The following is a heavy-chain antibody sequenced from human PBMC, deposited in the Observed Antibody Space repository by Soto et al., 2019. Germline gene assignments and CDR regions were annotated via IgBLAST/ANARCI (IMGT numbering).Heavy chain of an antibody. CDR2: ISGSGGSI. CDR1: GFTFRSYA. D-gene: IGHD3-22*01. V-gene: IGHV3-23*01. J-gene: IGHJ6*02. CDR3: ARVVVVIPPGYYYAMDV. Sequence: GGSLRLSYAASGFTFRSYAISWVRQAPGKGLEWVSAISGSGGSIYYADCAKGRFTISRDNGKNSLFLQMNSLRDEDTAVYCCARVVVVIPPGYYYAMDVWGQGTTVTVSS.